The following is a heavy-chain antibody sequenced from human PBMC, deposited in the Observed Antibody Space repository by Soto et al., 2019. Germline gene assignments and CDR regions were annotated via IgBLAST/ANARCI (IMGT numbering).Heavy chain of an antibody. CDR3: AKVIAARWSGMDV. D-gene: IGHD6-6*01. Sequence: GGSLRLSCAASGFTFSSYGMHWVRQAPGKGLEWVAVISYDGSNKYYADSVKGRFTISRDNSKNTLYLQMNSLRAEDTDVYYCAKVIAARWSGMDVWGKGTTVTVSS. CDR1: GFTFSSYG. CDR2: ISYDGSNK. V-gene: IGHV3-30*18. J-gene: IGHJ6*04.